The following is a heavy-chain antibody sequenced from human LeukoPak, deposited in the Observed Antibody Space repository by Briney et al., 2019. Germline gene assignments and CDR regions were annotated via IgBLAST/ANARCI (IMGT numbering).Heavy chain of an antibody. CDR3: ARGATNTRALDY. J-gene: IGHJ4*02. Sequence: TGGSLRLSCAASGFTFSSYWMHWVRQAPGKGLVWVSRVSSDGNSTNYADSVKGRFTISRDNTNNTLYLQMNSLRAEETAVYYCARGATNTRALDYWGQGTLVTVSS. CDR1: GFTFSSYW. V-gene: IGHV3-74*01. CDR2: VSSDGNST. D-gene: IGHD1/OR15-1a*01.